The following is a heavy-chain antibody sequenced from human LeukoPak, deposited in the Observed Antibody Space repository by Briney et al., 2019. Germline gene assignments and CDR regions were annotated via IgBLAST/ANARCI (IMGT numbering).Heavy chain of an antibody. CDR3: ARSSYGAGSKPYWVDY. Sequence: SQTLSLTCTVSGGSISRGAYFWSWIRQPPGKGLEYIGSYSGSTYYNPPLKSRVTISVDTSKKQFSLKLSSVTAADTAVYYCARSSYGAGSKPYWVDYWGQGTPVTVSS. CDR1: GGSISRGAYF. V-gene: IGHV4-30-2*03. D-gene: IGHD3-10*01. CDR2: YSGST. J-gene: IGHJ4*02.